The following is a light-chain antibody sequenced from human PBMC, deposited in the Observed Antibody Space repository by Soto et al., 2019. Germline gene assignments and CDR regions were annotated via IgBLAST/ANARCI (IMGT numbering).Light chain of an antibody. Sequence: IQLTQSPSSLSASIGDRVTITCRASQDINSYLAWYQQKPGKAPNLLIYEASILQRGVPSRFSGSISGTEFTLTISSLQPDDFATYYCQQYNSYSWTFGQGTKVDIK. CDR1: QDINSY. J-gene: IGKJ1*01. CDR3: QQYNSYSWT. V-gene: IGKV1-9*01. CDR2: EAS.